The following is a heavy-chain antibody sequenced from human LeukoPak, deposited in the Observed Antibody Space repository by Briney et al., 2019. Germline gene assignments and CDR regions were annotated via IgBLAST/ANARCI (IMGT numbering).Heavy chain of an antibody. J-gene: IGHJ4*02. CDR1: GFTFSSYA. CDR2: ISGSGGST. Sequence: GGSLRLSCAASGFTFSSYAMSWVRQAPGKGLEWVSAISGSGGSTYYADSVKGRFTISRDNSKNTLYLQMNSLRAEDTSVYYCAKDRYSSSWYFDYWGQGTLVTVSS. CDR3: AKDRYSSSWYFDY. V-gene: IGHV3-23*01. D-gene: IGHD6-13*01.